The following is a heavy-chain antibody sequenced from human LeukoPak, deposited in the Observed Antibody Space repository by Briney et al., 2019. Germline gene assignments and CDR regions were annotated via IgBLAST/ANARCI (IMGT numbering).Heavy chain of an antibody. CDR1: EFTLSSYE. CDR2: ISSSGSTI. D-gene: IGHD3-3*01. V-gene: IGHV3-48*03. Sequence: GGSLRLSCAASEFTLSSYEMNWVRQAPGKGLEWVSYISSSGSTIYYADSVKGRFTISRYNAKNSLYLQMNSLRAEDTAVYYCASGVTIFGVVRFDYWGQGTLVTVSS. CDR3: ASGVTIFGVVRFDY. J-gene: IGHJ4*02.